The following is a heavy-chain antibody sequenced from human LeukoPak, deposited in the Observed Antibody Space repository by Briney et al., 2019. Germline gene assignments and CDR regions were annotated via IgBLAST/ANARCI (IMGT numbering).Heavy chain of an antibody. CDR1: GFTFSSYG. D-gene: IGHD3-22*01. CDR2: ISYDGSNK. J-gene: IGHJ4*02. CDR3: AKWDTYYDSSGYYFY. Sequence: GGSLRLCCAASGFTFSSYGMHWVRQAPGKGLEWVAVISYDGSNKYYADSVKGRFTISRDNSKNTLYLQMNSLRAEDTAVYYCAKWDTYYDSSGYYFYWGQGTLVTVSS. V-gene: IGHV3-30*18.